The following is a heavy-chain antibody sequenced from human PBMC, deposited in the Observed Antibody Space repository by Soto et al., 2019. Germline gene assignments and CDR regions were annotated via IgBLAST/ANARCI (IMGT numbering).Heavy chain of an antibody. CDR1: GFTFTSSA. Sequence: GASVKVSCKASGFTFTSSAGQWGRQARGQRLEWIGWIVVGSGNANYAQKFQERVTITRDMSTSTAYMELRSLRSDDTAVYYCARGSSKVNWWFDPWGQGTLVTVSS. CDR2: IVVGSGNA. J-gene: IGHJ5*02. V-gene: IGHV1-58*01. CDR3: ARGSSKVNWWFDP. D-gene: IGHD2-21*01.